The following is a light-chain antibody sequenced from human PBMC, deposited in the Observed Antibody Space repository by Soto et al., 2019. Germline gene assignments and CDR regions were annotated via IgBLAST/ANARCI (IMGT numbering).Light chain of an antibody. J-gene: IGKJ1*01. Sequence: EVVLTQSPGTVSLSPGERVTLSCRASQSVISNYLAWFQQRPGQAPRLLIYAASSRATGIPDRFSGSGSGKDFTLSISRLEPEDFAVYYCQRYGSSLTWTFGQGTKVEIK. V-gene: IGKV3-20*01. CDR2: AAS. CDR1: QSVISNY. CDR3: QRYGSSLTWT.